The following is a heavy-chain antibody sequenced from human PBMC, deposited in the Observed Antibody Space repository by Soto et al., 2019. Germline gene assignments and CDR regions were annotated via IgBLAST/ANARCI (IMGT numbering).Heavy chain of an antibody. Sequence: SETLSLTCTVSGGSISSYYWSWIRQPPGKGLEWIGYIYYSGSTNYNPSLKSRVTISVDTSKNQFSLKLSSVTAADTAVYYCARATSNPYGDYGYWGQGTLVTVSS. CDR2: IYYSGST. CDR3: ARATSNPYGDYGY. J-gene: IGHJ4*02. V-gene: IGHV4-59*01. D-gene: IGHD4-17*01. CDR1: GGSISSYY.